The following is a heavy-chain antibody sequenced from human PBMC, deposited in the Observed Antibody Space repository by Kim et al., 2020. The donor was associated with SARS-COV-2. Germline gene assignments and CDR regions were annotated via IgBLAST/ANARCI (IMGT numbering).Heavy chain of an antibody. CDR3: ANGAPSTVVVPTPPPWGC. V-gene: IGHV3-48*02. CDR1: GFTFSTYA. CDR2: ISSTSSTI. J-gene: IGHJ4*02. D-gene: IGHD2-2*01. Sequence: WGSLRLSCAASGFTFSTYAMNWVRQAPGKGLEWVSYISSTSSTIYYADSVKGRFTISRDNAKNSLYLQMNSLRDEDTAVYYCANGAPSTVVVPTPPPWGCWDQGTLVTVSS.